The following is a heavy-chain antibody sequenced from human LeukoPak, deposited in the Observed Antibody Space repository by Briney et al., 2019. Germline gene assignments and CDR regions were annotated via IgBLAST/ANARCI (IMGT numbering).Heavy chain of an antibody. Sequence: GGSLRLSCAASGLTFSSYAMSWVRQAPGKGLEWVSAISGSGGSTYYADSVKGRFTISRDNSKNTLYLQMNSLRAEDTAVYYCAKELDVVVVAATQVYYYGMDVWGQGTTVTVSS. J-gene: IGHJ6*02. D-gene: IGHD2-15*01. CDR1: GLTFSSYA. CDR3: AKELDVVVVAATQVYYYGMDV. CDR2: ISGSGGST. V-gene: IGHV3-23*01.